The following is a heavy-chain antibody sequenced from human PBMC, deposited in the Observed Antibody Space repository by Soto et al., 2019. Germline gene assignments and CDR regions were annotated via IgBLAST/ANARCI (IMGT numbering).Heavy chain of an antibody. J-gene: IGHJ4*02. V-gene: IGHV1-18*01. CDR2: ISAHNGNR. CDR1: GYIFTSYG. CDR3: ARDLGGFPDY. Sequence: QVQLVQSGVEVKKPGASVKVSCKASGYIFTSYGISWVRQAPGQGLEWKGWISAHNGNRKYAQKLQGRVTMTTDTSTSTAYMELRSLRSDDTAVDYCARDLGGFPDYWGQGSLVTVSS. D-gene: IGHD5-12*01.